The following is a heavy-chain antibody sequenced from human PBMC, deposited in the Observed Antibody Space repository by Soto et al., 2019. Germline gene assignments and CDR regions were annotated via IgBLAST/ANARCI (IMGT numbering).Heavy chain of an antibody. CDR2: IYYSGST. Sequence: QVQLQESGPGLVKPSQTLSLTCTVSGGSISSGDYYWSWIRQHPGKGLEWIGYIYYSGSTYYNPSRSSRVTISVATSKTQFSLKLSSVTAADTAVYYCARWWSGSRQGFDPWGQGTLVTVSS. V-gene: IGHV4-31*03. CDR3: ARWWSGSRQGFDP. J-gene: IGHJ5*02. D-gene: IGHD3-3*01. CDR1: GGSISSGDYY.